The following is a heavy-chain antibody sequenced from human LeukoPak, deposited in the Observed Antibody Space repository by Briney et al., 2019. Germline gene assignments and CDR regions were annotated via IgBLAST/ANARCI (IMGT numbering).Heavy chain of an antibody. J-gene: IGHJ4*02. V-gene: IGHV3-74*01. D-gene: IGHD6-25*01. CDR2: INTDGRST. Sequence: RGSVTPSCAASGFTFSSYWMHWVRQAPGKGLVWVSRINTDGRSTSYVASVKGRFTISRDNAKNTLYLQMNSLRAEDTAVYYCARLAVDSSGFWGQGTLVTVSS. CDR3: ARLAVDSSGF. CDR1: GFTFSSYW.